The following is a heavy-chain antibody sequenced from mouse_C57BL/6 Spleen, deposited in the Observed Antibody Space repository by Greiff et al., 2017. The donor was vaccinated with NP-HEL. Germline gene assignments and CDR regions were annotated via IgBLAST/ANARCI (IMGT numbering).Heavy chain of an antibody. CDR3: AKGAYYSNFYYAMDY. D-gene: IGHD2-5*01. Sequence: VKLMESGPGLVQPSQSLSITCTVSGFSLTSYGVHWVRQSPGKGLEWLGVIWRGGSTDYNAAFMSRLSITKDNSKSQVFFKMNSLQADDTAIYYCAKGAYYSNFYYAMDYWGQGTSVTVSS. J-gene: IGHJ4*01. V-gene: IGHV2-5*01. CDR2: IWRGGST. CDR1: GFSLTSYG.